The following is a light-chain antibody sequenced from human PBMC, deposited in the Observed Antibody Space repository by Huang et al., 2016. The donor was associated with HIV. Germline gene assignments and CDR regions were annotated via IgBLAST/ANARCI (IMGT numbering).Light chain of an antibody. CDR1: QAIGTY. CDR3: QQSYSALIT. J-gene: IGKJ5*01. V-gene: IGKV1-39*01. CDR2: GAS. Sequence: IQLTQSPTSLSASVGDRVAIACRASQAIGTYLNWFQQKPGSAPKLLISGASSLQSGIPSRFTGSGSGTEFTLTIRGLQFDDFATYFCQQSYSALITFGQGTRLEIK.